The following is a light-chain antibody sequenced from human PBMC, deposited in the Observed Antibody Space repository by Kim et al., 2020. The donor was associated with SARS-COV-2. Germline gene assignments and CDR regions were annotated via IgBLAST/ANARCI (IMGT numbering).Light chain of an antibody. Sequence: PGERVTLSCRASQSVSSSYLTWYQQKPGQAPRLLIYGASTRATGIPARFSGSGSGTDFILTISSLQPEEFAVYYCQQDYNLLTFGGGTKVDI. V-gene: IGKV3D-7*01. J-gene: IGKJ4*01. CDR3: QQDYNLLT. CDR2: GAS. CDR1: QSVSSSY.